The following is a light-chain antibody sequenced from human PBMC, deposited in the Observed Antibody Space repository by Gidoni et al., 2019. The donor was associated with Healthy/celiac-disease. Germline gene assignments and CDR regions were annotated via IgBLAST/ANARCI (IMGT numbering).Light chain of an antibody. CDR2: EDS. J-gene: IGLJ3*02. V-gene: IGLV3-10*01. Sequence: SYELTQPPSVSVSPGQTARITCSGHALPKKYAYWYQQKSGQAPVLVIYEDSKRPSGIPERFSGSSSGTMATLTISGAQVEDEADDYCYSTDSSGNSGVFGGGTKLTVL. CDR3: YSTDSSGNSGV. CDR1: ALPKKY.